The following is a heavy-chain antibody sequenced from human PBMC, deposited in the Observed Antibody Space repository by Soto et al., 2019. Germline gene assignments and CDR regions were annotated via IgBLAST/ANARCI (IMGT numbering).Heavy chain of an antibody. J-gene: IGHJ6*02. D-gene: IGHD3-10*01. Sequence: ASVKVSCKASGYTFTSYGISWVRQAPGQGLEWMGWISAYNGNTNYAQKLQGRVTMTTDTSTSTAYMELRSLRSDDTAVYYCARGSMVRGVIEYYYGMDVWGQGTTVTVSS. CDR2: ISAYNGNT. CDR3: ARGSMVRGVIEYYYGMDV. CDR1: GYTFTSYG. V-gene: IGHV1-18*01.